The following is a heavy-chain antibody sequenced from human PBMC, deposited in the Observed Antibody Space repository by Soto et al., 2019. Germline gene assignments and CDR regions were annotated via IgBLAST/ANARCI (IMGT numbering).Heavy chain of an antibody. V-gene: IGHV4-59*02. CDR1: GGSVSSYS. J-gene: IGHJ4*02. D-gene: IGHD3-22*01. Sequence: SETLSLTCTVSGGSVSSYSWNWTRQPPGKGLEWIGLIIYSGNTNYKPSLKSRVTISIDMSKNQFSLKLNSVTAADTAVYYCARVDDSSGYSRYYFDYWGQRTLVTVSS. CDR3: ARVDDSSGYSRYYFDY. CDR2: IIYSGNT.